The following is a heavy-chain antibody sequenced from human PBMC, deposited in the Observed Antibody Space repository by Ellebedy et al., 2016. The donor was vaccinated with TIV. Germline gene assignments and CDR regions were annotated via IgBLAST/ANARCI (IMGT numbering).Heavy chain of an antibody. D-gene: IGHD3-16*01. J-gene: IGHJ3*02. CDR2: ISSDGSST. V-gene: IGHV3-74*01. Sequence: GESLKISCAASGFTFSQYWMHWVRQGPGKGLVWVSRISSDGSSTWYADSVKGRFTFSRDNGQNTLYLQMNSLSAEDTAVYYCIREGLGGSFDIWGLGTMVTVSS. CDR1: GFTFSQYW. CDR3: IREGLGGSFDI.